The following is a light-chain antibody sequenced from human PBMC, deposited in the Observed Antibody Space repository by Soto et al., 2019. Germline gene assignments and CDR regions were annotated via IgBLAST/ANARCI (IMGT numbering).Light chain of an antibody. J-gene: IGLJ3*02. V-gene: IGLV1-44*01. CDR2: SND. Sequence: QSVLTQPPSASGTPGQTVSISCSGTSSNMRTNTVNWYQHLPGTAPKLIIYSNDQRPSGVPDRFSASKSGTSASLAINGLQSADEAVYYCAAWDDSLAWVFGGGTKPTVL. CDR1: SSNMRTNT. CDR3: AAWDDSLAWV.